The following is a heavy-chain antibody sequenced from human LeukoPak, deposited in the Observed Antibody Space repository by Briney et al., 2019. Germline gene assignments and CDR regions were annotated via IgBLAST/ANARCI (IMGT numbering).Heavy chain of an antibody. V-gene: IGHV3-53*01. CDR1: GFTVSSNY. D-gene: IGHD5-18*01. J-gene: IGHJ5*02. CDR3: ARVGRIQLWFRFDP. Sequence: PGGSLRLSCAASGFTVSSNYMSWVRQAPGKGLEWVSVIYSGGSTYYADSVKGRFTISRDNSKNTLYLQMNSLRAEDTAVYYCARVGRIQLWFRFDPWGQGTLVTVSS. CDR2: IYSGGST.